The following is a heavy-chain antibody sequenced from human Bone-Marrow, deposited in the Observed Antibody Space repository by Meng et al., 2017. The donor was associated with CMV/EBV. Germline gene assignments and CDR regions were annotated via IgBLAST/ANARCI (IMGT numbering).Heavy chain of an antibody. CDR2: ISDSGGNT. Sequence: GESLKISCAASGFTFSDAWMSWVRQAPGKGLEWVSTISDSGGNTYYADSVKGRFTISSDNSKNTLYLQMNSLRAEDTAVYYCAKCRSGIPAALNHWGQGTLVTVSS. J-gene: IGHJ5*02. CDR1: GFTFSDA. D-gene: IGHD6-13*01. V-gene: IGHV3-23*01. CDR3: AKCRSGIPAALNH.